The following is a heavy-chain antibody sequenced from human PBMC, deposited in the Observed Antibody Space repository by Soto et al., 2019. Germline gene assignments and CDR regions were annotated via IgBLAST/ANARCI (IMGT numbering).Heavy chain of an antibody. D-gene: IGHD3-10*01. CDR2: VYYSGSI. Sequence: QVQLQESGPGLVRPSQTLSLTCTVSGGSINSRGYYWTWIRQHPGKGLEWIGNVYYSGSIHFNPSLMSRLTMLVDRSENHFSPKVLCVTAADTAVDYCARQSESTCYFYGWYGPWGQGKVVTVSS. CDR3: ARQSESTCYFYGWYGP. CDR1: GGSINSRGYY. V-gene: IGHV4-31*03. J-gene: IGHJ5*02.